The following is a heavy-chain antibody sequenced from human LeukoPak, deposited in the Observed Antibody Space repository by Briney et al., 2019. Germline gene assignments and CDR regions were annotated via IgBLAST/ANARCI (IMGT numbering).Heavy chain of an antibody. CDR2: IHYSGST. CDR3: ARHYGSIWYTWWFDP. V-gene: IGHV4-59*08. CDR1: PGSISSYY. D-gene: IGHD6-13*01. J-gene: IGHJ5*02. Sequence: SETLSLTCTVSPGSISSYYWSWIRQPPGKGLEWIGYIHYSGSTSYNPSLESRVTISVDTSKNQFSLRLSSVTAADTAVYYCARHYGSIWYTWWFDPWGRGTLVTVSS.